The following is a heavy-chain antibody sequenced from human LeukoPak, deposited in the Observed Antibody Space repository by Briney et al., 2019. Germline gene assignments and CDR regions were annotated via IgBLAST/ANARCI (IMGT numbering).Heavy chain of an antibody. Sequence: ASVKVSCKASGYTFTAYYIHWVRQAPGQGLEWMGWINPNSGGTNYAQKFQGRVTLTRDTSITTAYMELSRPRSDDTAVYYCAKARGLYCSSTSCYDCDVWGKGTTVTVSS. J-gene: IGHJ6*04. V-gene: IGHV1-2*02. CDR2: INPNSGGT. CDR1: GYTFTAYY. D-gene: IGHD2-2*01. CDR3: AKARGLYCSSTSCYDCDV.